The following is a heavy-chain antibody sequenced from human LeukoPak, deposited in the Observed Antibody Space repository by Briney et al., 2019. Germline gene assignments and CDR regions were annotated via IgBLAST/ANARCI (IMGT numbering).Heavy chain of an antibody. J-gene: IGHJ4*02. CDR2: IYPGDSDT. D-gene: IGHD2-2*01. Sequence: RGESLKISCRGSGYSFNTYWIGWVRQMPGKGLEWMGIIYPGDSDTRYSPSFRGQVNMSADKSINTAYLQWSSLKASDTAMYFCARRQGCSTSSCPPDSWGQGTLVTVSS. CDR1: GYSFNTYW. V-gene: IGHV5-51*01. CDR3: ARRQGCSTSSCPPDS.